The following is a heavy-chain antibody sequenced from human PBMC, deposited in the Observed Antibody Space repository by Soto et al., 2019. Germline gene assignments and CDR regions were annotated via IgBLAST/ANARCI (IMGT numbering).Heavy chain of an antibody. V-gene: IGHV3-64*01. Sequence: GGSLRLSCAASGFTFSSYAMHWVRQAPGKGLEYVSAISSNGGGTYYGNSVRGRFTLSRDNSKKTLYLQMGSLSAEDMAVYYCARNSEQGLQRAYYYYYYMDVWGKGTTVTVSS. CDR2: ISSNGGGT. CDR3: ARNSEQGLQRAYYYYYYMDV. CDR1: GFTFSSYA. J-gene: IGHJ6*03. D-gene: IGHD6-19*01.